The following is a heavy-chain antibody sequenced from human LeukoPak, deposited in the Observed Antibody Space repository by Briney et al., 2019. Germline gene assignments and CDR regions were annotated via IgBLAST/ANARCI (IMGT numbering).Heavy chain of an antibody. Sequence: SETLSLTCSVSGVSITTSYWSWIRQPPGKGLEWIGFIHYSGSTNYNVSLKSRATISADTSNNQFSLKATSVTAADTAVYYCARGYYDSSGYSNTFDIWGQGTTVTVSS. V-gene: IGHV4-59*01. D-gene: IGHD3-22*01. CDR2: IHYSGST. CDR1: GVSITTSY. J-gene: IGHJ3*02. CDR3: ARGYYDSSGYSNTFDI.